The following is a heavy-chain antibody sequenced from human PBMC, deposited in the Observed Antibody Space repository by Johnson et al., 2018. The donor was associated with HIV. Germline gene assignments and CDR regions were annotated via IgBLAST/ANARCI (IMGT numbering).Heavy chain of an antibody. Sequence: QVQLVESGGGLVQPGGSLRLSCAASGFTFSSYGMHLVRQAPGKGLEWVAVISYDGSNKYYADSVKGRFTISRDNSKNTLYLQMNSLRAEDTAVYYCAKEKNGYHWTFDIWGQGTMVTVSS. V-gene: IGHV3-30*18. CDR1: GFTFSSYG. D-gene: IGHD5-24*01. J-gene: IGHJ3*02. CDR2: ISYDGSNK. CDR3: AKEKNGYHWTFDI.